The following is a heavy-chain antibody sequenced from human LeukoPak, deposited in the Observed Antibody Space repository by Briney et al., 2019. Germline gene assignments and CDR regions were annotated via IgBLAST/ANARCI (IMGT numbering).Heavy chain of an antibody. J-gene: IGHJ4*02. CDR2: IYRSGST. V-gene: IGHV4-4*02. D-gene: IGHD4-17*01. CDR1: GGSISSSNW. CDR3: ARASHDYGDYSHFDY. Sequence: SETLSLTCTVSGGSISSSNWWTWVRQPPGKGLEWIGEIYRSGSTNYNPSLKSRVTISVDKSKNQFSLKLSSLTAADTAVYYCARASHDYGDYSHFDYWGQGTLVTVSS.